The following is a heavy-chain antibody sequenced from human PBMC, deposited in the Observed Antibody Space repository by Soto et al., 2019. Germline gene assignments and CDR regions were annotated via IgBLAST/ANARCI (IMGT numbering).Heavy chain of an antibody. CDR3: ARGGGWYVWFDP. V-gene: IGHV1-3*05. CDR2: INAGNGNT. Sequence: QVQLVQSGAEEKKPGASVKVSCKASGYTFTSYAMHWVLQAPGQRLEWMGWINAGNGNTKYSQKFQGRVTITRDTSASTAYMELSSLRSEDTAVYYCARGGGWYVWFDPWGQGTLVTVSS. D-gene: IGHD6-19*01. J-gene: IGHJ5*02. CDR1: GYTFTSYA.